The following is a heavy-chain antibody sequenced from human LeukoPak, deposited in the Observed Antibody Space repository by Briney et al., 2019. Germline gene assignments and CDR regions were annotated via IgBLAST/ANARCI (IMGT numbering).Heavy chain of an antibody. Sequence: GGSLRLSCAASGFTSNKYSMSWVRQAPGKGLEWITYIDGSSATIYYADSVKGRFTTSRDNAKNSVYLHMNSLRAEDTAVYYCATYGRDGYKGFYWGQGTLVTVSS. CDR1: GFTSNKYS. J-gene: IGHJ4*02. CDR2: IDGSSATI. D-gene: IGHD5-24*01. V-gene: IGHV3-48*04. CDR3: ATYGRDGYKGFY.